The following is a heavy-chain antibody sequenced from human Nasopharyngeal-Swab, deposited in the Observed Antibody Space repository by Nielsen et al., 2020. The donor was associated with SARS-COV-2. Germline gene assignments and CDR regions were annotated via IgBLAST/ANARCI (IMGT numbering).Heavy chain of an antibody. D-gene: IGHD6-25*01. CDR3: AKFRAANTID. Sequence: ASLEISCAVCGFTFSSYAMSWVRQAPGKGLEWVSAISGSGGSTYYADSVKGRFTISRDNSKNTLYLQMNSLRAEDTAVYYCAKFRAANTIDWGQGTLVTVSS. CDR1: GFTFSSYA. CDR2: ISGSGGST. V-gene: IGHV3-23*01. J-gene: IGHJ4*02.